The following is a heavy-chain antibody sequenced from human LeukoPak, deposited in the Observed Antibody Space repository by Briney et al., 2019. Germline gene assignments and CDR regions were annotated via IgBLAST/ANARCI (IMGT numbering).Heavy chain of an antibody. J-gene: IGHJ4*02. V-gene: IGHV3-30*18. Sequence: GGSLRLSCAASGFTFSSYGMHWVRQAPGKGLEWVAVISYDGSNKYYADSVKGRFTISRDNSKNTLYLQMNSLGAEDTAVYYCAKDREQAVAGTLSYWGQGTLVTVSS. D-gene: IGHD6-19*01. CDR2: ISYDGSNK. CDR3: AKDREQAVAGTLSY. CDR1: GFTFSSYG.